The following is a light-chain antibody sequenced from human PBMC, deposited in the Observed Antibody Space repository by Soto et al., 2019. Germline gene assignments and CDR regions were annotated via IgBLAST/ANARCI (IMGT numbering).Light chain of an antibody. Sequence: QSVLTQPPSASGTPGQRDTISCSGGYSNIGSNYVYWYQKLPGTAPKLLIYSNDQRPSVVPDRCSGSKSGTSASLALSGLRSEDEAYYYCSAWDDSLSDPVLGGGTKLTVL. V-gene: IGLV1-47*02. CDR1: YSNIGSNY. J-gene: IGLJ2*01. CDR3: SAWDDSLSDPV. CDR2: SND.